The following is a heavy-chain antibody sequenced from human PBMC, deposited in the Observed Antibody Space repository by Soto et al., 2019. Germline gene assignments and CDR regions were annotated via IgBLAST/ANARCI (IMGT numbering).Heavy chain of an antibody. Sequence: EVQLVESGGGLGKPGGSLRLSCAASGFTFSTYSMNWVRQAPGKGLEWVSSITTGSSYIYYADSVKGRFTISRDNAKNSLYLQMNSLRVEDTAVYYCARAIRQQLVQWNYGMDVWGQGTTVTVSS. D-gene: IGHD6-13*01. J-gene: IGHJ6*02. CDR2: ITTGSSYI. CDR3: ARAIRQQLVQWNYGMDV. V-gene: IGHV3-21*01. CDR1: GFTFSTYS.